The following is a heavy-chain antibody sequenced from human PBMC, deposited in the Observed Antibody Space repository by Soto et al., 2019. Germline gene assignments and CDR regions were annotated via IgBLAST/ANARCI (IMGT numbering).Heavy chain of an antibody. CDR1: GGTFSSYA. CDR3: ARDPLGWYAVGADY. J-gene: IGHJ4*02. V-gene: IGHV1-69*01. Sequence: QVQLVQSGAEVKKPGSSVKVSCKASGGTFSSYAISWGRQSPGQGLEWMGGIIPIFGTANYAQKFQGRVTITADESTSTVYMELSSLRSEDTAVYYCARDPLGWYAVGADYWGQGTLVTVSS. D-gene: IGHD6-19*01. CDR2: IIPIFGTA.